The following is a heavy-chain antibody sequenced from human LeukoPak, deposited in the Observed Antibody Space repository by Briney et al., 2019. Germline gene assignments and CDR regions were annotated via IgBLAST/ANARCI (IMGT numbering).Heavy chain of an antibody. CDR3: AKDLQRITMVRGVILPSRRNDY. V-gene: IGHV3-30*02. J-gene: IGHJ4*02. CDR1: GFTFSSYG. D-gene: IGHD3-10*01. Sequence: QAGGSLRLSCAASGFTFSSYGMHWVRQAPGKGLEWVAFIRYDGSNKYYADSVKGRFTISRDNSKNTLYLQMNSLRAEDTAVYYCAKDLQRITMVRGVILPSRRNDYWGQGTLVTVSS. CDR2: IRYDGSNK.